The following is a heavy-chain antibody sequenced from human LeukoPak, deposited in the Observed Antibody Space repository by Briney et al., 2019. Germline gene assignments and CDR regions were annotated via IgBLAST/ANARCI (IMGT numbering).Heavy chain of an antibody. CDR1: GYTFTSYY. CDR3: ARSGAPDYYGSGSYRNYGMDV. V-gene: IGHV1-46*01. Sequence: GASVKVSCKASGYTFTSYYMHWVRQAPGQGLEWMGIINPSGGSTSYAQKFQGRVTMTRDTSTSTVYMELSSLRSEDTAVYYCARSGAPDYYGSGSYRNYGMDVWGQGTTVTVSS. J-gene: IGHJ6*02. D-gene: IGHD3-10*01. CDR2: INPSGGST.